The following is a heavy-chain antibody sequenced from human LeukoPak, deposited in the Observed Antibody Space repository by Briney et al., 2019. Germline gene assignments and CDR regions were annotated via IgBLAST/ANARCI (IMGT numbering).Heavy chain of an antibody. CDR1: GFTFSGYA. CDR3: AKSLSSSWYLLDY. D-gene: IGHD6-13*01. Sequence: AGGSLRLSCAASGFTFSGYAMSWVRQAPGKGLEWVSAISGSGGSTYYADSVKGRFTISRDNSKNTLYLQMNSLRAEDTAVYYCAKSLSSSWYLLDYWGQGTLVTVSS. CDR2: ISGSGGST. V-gene: IGHV3-23*01. J-gene: IGHJ4*02.